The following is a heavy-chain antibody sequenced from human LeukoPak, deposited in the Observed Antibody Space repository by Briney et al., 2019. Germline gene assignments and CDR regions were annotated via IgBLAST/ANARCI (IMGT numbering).Heavy chain of an antibody. J-gene: IGHJ3*01. CDR3: AKDAYWNVGAFDV. D-gene: IGHD1-1*01. CDR1: GFIFTNYG. V-gene: IGHV3-23*01. Sequence: PGGSLRLSCAASGFIFTNYGMNWVRQAPGKGLEWVSTIGGAGTFYAYSVRGRFTISRDDSKNTLYLQMNSLRTDDTAVYCCAKDAYWNVGAFDVWGQGTMVTVSS. CDR2: IGGAGT.